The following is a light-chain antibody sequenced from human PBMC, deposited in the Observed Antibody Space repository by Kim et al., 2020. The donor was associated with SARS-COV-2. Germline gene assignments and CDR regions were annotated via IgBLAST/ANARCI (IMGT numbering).Light chain of an antibody. CDR3: QQYYSTPPS. J-gene: IGKJ2*03. CDR2: WAS. CDR1: QTVLYNSNHKNY. Sequence: RATLNCKSSQTVLYNSNHKNYLAWYQQKRGQAPKLLIYWASIRECGVSDRFSGSGSETDFTLTLSSLQAEVVAVYYCQQYYSTPPSFGQGTKLEI. V-gene: IGKV4-1*01.